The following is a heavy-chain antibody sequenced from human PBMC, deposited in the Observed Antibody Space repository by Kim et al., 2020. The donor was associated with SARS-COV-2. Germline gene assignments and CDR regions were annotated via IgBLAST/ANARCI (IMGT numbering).Heavy chain of an antibody. CDR1: GGSISSGGYY. J-gene: IGHJ4*02. Sequence: SETLSLTCTVSGGSISSGGYYWSWIRQHPGKGLEWIGYIYYSGSTYYNPSLKSRVTISVDTSKNQFSLKLSSVTAADTAVYYCARGGGTMIVVVSPEPFDYWGQGTLVTVSS. D-gene: IGHD3-22*01. CDR3: ARGGGTMIVVVSPEPFDY. CDR2: IYYSGST. V-gene: IGHV4-31*03.